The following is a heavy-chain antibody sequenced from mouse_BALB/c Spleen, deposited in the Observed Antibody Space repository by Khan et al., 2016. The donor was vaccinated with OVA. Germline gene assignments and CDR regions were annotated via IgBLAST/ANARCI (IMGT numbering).Heavy chain of an antibody. CDR3: TREAYMYDEYSFDY. Sequence: EVELVESGGGAVKPGGSLKLSCAVSGFTFSSFVMSWVRQTPEKRLEWVASISSGGSTYYPDIVKGRFTISRDNARDIVSLQMSSLRSEDMAIYYCTREAYMYDEYSFDYWGQGTTLIVSS. V-gene: IGHV5-6-5*01. D-gene: IGHD2-14*01. CDR2: ISSGGST. J-gene: IGHJ2*01. CDR1: GFTFSSFV.